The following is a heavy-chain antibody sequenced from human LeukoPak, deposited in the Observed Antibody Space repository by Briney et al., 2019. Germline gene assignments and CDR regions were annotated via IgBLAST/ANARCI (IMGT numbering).Heavy chain of an antibody. CDR1: GGSFSGYY. D-gene: IGHD3-10*01. J-gene: IGHJ4*02. CDR3: ARGVWYYGSGTVPFDC. CDR2: INHSGST. Sequence: SETLSLTCAVYGGSFSGYYWSWIRQPPGKGLEWIGEINHSGSTNYNPSLKSRVTISVDTSKNQFSLKLSSVTAADTAVYYCARGVWYYGSGTVPFDCWGQGTLVTVSS. V-gene: IGHV4-34*01.